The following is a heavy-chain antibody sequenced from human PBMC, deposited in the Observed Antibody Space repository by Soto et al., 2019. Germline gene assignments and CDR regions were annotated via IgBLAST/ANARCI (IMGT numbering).Heavy chain of an antibody. D-gene: IGHD3-9*01. CDR3: ARPPGYISDWYYFDL. CDR2: ISPKSGGT. J-gene: IGHJ4*02. Sequence: ASVQVSCKASGCTFIDYYMHWVRQAPGQGFEWMGRISPKSGGTNYAQKFQGRVTMTWDTSLNTAYMELSSLISEDTAVYYCARPPGYISDWYYFDLWGQGTLVTVSS. V-gene: IGHV1-2*02. CDR1: GCTFIDYY.